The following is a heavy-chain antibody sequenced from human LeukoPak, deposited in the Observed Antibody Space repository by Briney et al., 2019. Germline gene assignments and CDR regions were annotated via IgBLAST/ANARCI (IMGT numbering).Heavy chain of an antibody. CDR2: IMQDGSEK. CDR1: GFSFSTYW. D-gene: IGHD6-13*01. V-gene: IGHV3-7*03. Sequence: GGSLRLSCAASGFSFSTYWMSWVRQAPGKGPEWVANIMQDGSEKYYVDSVEGRFTISRDNAKNTLFLQMDSLRADDTAVYYCAKHSSSWHYFDYWGQGTLVTVSS. J-gene: IGHJ4*02. CDR3: AKHSSSWHYFDY.